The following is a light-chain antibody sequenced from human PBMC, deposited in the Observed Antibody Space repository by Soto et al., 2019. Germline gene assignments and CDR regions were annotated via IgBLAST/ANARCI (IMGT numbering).Light chain of an antibody. V-gene: IGLV2-23*02. J-gene: IGLJ1*01. CDR2: EVT. CDR3: CSDAGSSSYV. Sequence: QSALTQPASVSGSPGQSITISCTRPSSDVWSFNFVSWYQQHPDKAPQVLIYEVTKRPPGVSNRFAGSKSGNTASLTISGLQADDEADYYCCSDAGSSSYVLGTGTKVTVL. CDR1: SSDVWSFNF.